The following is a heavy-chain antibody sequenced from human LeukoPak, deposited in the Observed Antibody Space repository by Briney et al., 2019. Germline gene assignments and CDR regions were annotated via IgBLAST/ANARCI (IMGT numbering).Heavy chain of an antibody. CDR1: GFTFSSYG. J-gene: IGHJ4*02. Sequence: GGSLRLSCAASGFTFSSYGMHWVRQAPGKGLEWVAVISYGGSNKYYADSVKGRSTISRDNSKNTLYLQMNSLRPEDTAVYYCARARPSMWIDYWGQGTLVTVSP. D-gene: IGHD5-12*01. V-gene: IGHV3-30*03. CDR3: ARARPSMWIDY. CDR2: ISYGGSNK.